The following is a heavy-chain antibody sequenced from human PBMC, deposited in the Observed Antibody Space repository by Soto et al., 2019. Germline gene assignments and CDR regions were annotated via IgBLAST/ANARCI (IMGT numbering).Heavy chain of an antibody. CDR2: IRSKANSYAT. CDR3: TPEDYGAQGDN. Sequence: EVQLVESGGGLVQPGGSLKLSCAASGFTFSGSAMHWVRQASGKGLEWVGRIRSKANSYATAYASSVKGRFTISRDDSKNTAYLQMNSLKTEDTAVYYCTPEDYGAQGDNWGQGTLVTVSS. D-gene: IGHD4-17*01. J-gene: IGHJ4*02. CDR1: GFTFSGSA. V-gene: IGHV3-73*02.